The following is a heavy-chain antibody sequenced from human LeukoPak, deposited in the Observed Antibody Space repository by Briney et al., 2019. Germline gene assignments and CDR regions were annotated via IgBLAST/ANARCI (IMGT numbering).Heavy chain of an antibody. D-gene: IGHD4-17*01. J-gene: IGHJ4*02. CDR2: IKQDGSEK. V-gene: IGHV3-7*01. Sequence: GGSLRLSCAASGFTFSSRDWMTWVRQAPGKGLEWVANIKQDGSEKYYVDSVKGRFTISRDNAKNSLYLQMNSLRAEDTAVYYCARLQLMTTVTIWGQGTLVTVSS. CDR3: ARLQLMTTVTI. CDR1: GFTFSSRDW.